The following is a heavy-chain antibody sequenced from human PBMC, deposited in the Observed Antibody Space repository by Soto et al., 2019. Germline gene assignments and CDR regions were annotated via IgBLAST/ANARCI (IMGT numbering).Heavy chain of an antibody. J-gene: IGHJ4*02. V-gene: IGHV3-30*18. CDR1: GFTFSSYG. Sequence: QVQLVESGGGVVQPGRSLRLSCAASGFTFSSYGMHWVRQAPGKGLEWVAVISYDGSNKYYADSVKGRFTISRDNSKNKLYLQMNRLRAEDTAVYYCAKDIGYSGYGHFDYWGQGTLVTVSS. CDR2: ISYDGSNK. D-gene: IGHD5-12*01. CDR3: AKDIGYSGYGHFDY.